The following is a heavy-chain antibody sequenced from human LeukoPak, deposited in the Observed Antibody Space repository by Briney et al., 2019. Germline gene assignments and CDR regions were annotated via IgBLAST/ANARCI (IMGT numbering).Heavy chain of an antibody. CDR1: GYTFTGYY. D-gene: IGHD4-17*01. V-gene: IGHV1-2*02. J-gene: IGHJ4*02. CDR3: AREGITVTTGGYFDY. CDR2: INPNSGGT. Sequence: GASVKVSCKASGYTFTGYYMHWVRQAPGQGLEWMGWINPNSGGTNYAQKFQGRVTMTRDTSISTAYMELSRLRSDDTAVYYCAREGITVTTGGYFDYWGQGTLVTVSS.